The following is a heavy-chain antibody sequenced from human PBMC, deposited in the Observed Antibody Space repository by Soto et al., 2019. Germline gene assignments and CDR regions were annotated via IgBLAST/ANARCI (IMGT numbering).Heavy chain of an antibody. CDR2: IWYDGSNK. J-gene: IGHJ1*01. CDR1: GFTFSSYG. Sequence: GGSLRLSCAASGFTFSSYGMHWVRQAPGKGLEWVAVIWYDGSNKYYADSVKGRFTISRDNSKNTLYLQMNSLRAEDTAVYYCARDAEGTTPEYFQHWGQGTLVTVSS. V-gene: IGHV3-33*01. D-gene: IGHD4-17*01. CDR3: ARDAEGTTPEYFQH.